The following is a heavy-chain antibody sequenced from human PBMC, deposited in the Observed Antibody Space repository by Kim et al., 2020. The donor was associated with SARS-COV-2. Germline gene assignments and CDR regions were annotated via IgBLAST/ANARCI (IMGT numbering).Heavy chain of an antibody. CDR1: GGPVSSANYY. CDR2: IFYTGTA. D-gene: IGHD2-2*01. V-gene: IGHV4-61*01. J-gene: IGHJ6*02. CDR3: ARDSSLGGLDV. Sequence: SETLPLTCTVSGGPVSSANYYWTWIRQPPGKGLELVGYIFYTGTATYNSSLQSRVTMSVDTSKNQFSLKLTSFTAADTAVYYCARDSSLGGLDVWGQGTT.